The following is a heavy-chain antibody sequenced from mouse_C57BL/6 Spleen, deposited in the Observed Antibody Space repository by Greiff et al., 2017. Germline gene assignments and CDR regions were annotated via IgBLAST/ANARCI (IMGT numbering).Heavy chain of an antibody. CDR2: INPGSGGT. CDR1: GYAFTNYL. Sequence: LVESGAELVRPGTSVKVSCKASGYAFTNYLIEWVKQRPGQGLEWIGVINPGSGGTNYNEKFKGKATLTADKSSSTAYMQLSSLTSEDSAVYFCARSGLGRGFDYWGQGTTLTVSS. V-gene: IGHV1-54*01. D-gene: IGHD4-1*01. J-gene: IGHJ2*01. CDR3: ARSGLGRGFDY.